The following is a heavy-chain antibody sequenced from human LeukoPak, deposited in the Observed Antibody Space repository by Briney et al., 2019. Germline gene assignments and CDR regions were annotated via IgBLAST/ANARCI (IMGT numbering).Heavy chain of an antibody. J-gene: IGHJ4*02. CDR3: AKDGSWSCTD. D-gene: IGHD2-8*02. CDR1: GFTFSRNA. CDR2: IAHHGSNK. Sequence: GGSLRLSCAAAGFTFSRNAIHWVRQGPGKGLEWVSYIAHHGSNKYYADSVKGRFTISRDNSKRTLYLQMNSLRADDTAVYYCAKDGSWSCTDWGQGTLVTVSS. V-gene: IGHV3-30*02.